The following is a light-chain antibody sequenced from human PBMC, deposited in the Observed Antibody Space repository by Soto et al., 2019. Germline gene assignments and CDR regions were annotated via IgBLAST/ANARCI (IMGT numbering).Light chain of an antibody. CDR2: DVS. CDR1: SSDVVGYNY. CDR3: SSYTTSNTRQIV. Sequence: QSLLTQPASVSGSPGQSITISCTGTSSDVVGYNYVSWYQQHPGKAPKFMIYDVSNRPSGVSNRFSGSKSGNTASLTISGLQAEDEADYYCSSYTTSNTRQIVFGTGTKVTVL. J-gene: IGLJ1*01. V-gene: IGLV2-14*01.